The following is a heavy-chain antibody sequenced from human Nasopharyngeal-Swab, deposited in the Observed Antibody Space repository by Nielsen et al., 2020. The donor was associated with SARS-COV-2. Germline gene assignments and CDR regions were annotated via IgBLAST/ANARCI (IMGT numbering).Heavy chain of an antibody. D-gene: IGHD2-21*01. CDR1: GFTFSSYS. CDR2: ISSSSSYI. CDR3: ARDIPLHFYGMDV. V-gene: IGHV3-21*01. J-gene: IGHJ6*02. Sequence: GESLNISCAASGFTFSSYSMNLVRQAPGKGLEWVSSISSSSSYIYYADSVKGRFTISRDNAKNSLYLQMNSLRAEDTAVYYCARDIPLHFYGMDVWGQGTTVTVSS.